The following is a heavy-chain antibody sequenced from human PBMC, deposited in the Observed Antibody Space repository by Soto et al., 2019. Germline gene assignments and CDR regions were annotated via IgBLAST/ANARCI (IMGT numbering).Heavy chain of an antibody. D-gene: IGHD3-22*01. CDR1: GGSISSGDYY. CDR2: IYYSGST. Sequence: PSETLSLTCTVSGGSISSGDYYWSWIRQPPGKGLEWIGYIYYSGSTYYNPSLKSRVTISVDTSKNQFSLKLSSVTAADTAVYYCARLGGYYQAFDQWGQGSLVTVS. J-gene: IGHJ4*02. CDR3: ARLGGYYQAFDQ. V-gene: IGHV4-30-4*01.